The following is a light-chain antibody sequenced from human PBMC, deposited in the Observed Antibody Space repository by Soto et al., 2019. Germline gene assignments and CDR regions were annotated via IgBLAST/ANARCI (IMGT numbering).Light chain of an antibody. CDR1: SSDVGGYNY. CDR3: SSRTTSSTYV. Sequence: QSALTQPASVSGSPGQSITITCTGTSSDVGGYNYVSWYQQHPGKAPKVMIYEVSNRPSGVSNRFSGSKSGNTASLTISGLQAEDEADYYCSSRTTSSTYVFGTGTKLTVL. CDR2: EVS. V-gene: IGLV2-14*01. J-gene: IGLJ1*01.